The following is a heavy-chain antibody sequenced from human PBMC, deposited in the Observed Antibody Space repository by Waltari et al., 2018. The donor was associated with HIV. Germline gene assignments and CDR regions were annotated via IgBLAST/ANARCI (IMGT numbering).Heavy chain of an antibody. CDR2: IYPDDSDA. D-gene: IGHD1-1*01. V-gene: IGHV5-51*01. CDR3: ARQKESRLDD. CDR1: GYIFSGHW. J-gene: IGHJ4*02. Sequence: EVQLVQSGAEVKQPGESLKISCKASGYIFSGHWCGWGAQSPGKGLEWMGIIYPDDSDARYSPSFQGHIRFSVDRSTSTAYVQWTSVKTSDTAVYYCARQKESRLDDWGQGTQVTVSS.